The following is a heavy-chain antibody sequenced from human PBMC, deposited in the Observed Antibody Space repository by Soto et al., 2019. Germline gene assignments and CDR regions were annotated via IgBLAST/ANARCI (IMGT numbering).Heavy chain of an antibody. D-gene: IGHD1-7*01. J-gene: IGHJ4*02. CDR3: ARSHNWNYVGLDY. V-gene: IGHV3-33*01. CDR2: IWYDGSNK. CDR1: GFTFNSYG. Sequence: QVQLVESGGGVVQPGRSLRLSCAASGFTFNSYGMHWVRQAPGKGLEWVAVIWYDGSNKYYADSVKGRFTISRDNSKNTLYLQMNSLRAVDTAVYYCARSHNWNYVGLDYWGQGTLVTVSS.